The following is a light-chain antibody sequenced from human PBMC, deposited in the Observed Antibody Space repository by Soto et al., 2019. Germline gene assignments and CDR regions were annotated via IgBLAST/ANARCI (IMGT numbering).Light chain of an antibody. CDR2: AAS. J-gene: IGKJ5*01. CDR3: QQSYSSPTT. V-gene: IGKV1-6*01. Sequence: AIQMTQSPSSLSASVGDRVTITCRASQGIRNDLSWYQQKPGNAPQLLIYAASSLQSGVPSRFSGSGSGTDFTLTISGLQPEDLATYYCQQSYSSPTTFGQGTRLEIK. CDR1: QGIRND.